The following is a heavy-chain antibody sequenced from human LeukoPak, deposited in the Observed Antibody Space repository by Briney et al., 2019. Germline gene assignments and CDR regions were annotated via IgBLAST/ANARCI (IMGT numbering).Heavy chain of an antibody. Sequence: SETLSLTCTVSGGSISSYYWSWIRQPAGKGLEWIGRIYTSGSTNYNPSLKSRVTMSVDTSKNQFSLKLSSVTAADTAMYYCARLSSGWYVEWFDPWGQGTLVTVSS. D-gene: IGHD6-19*01. CDR3: ARLSSGWYVEWFDP. CDR1: GGSISSYY. V-gene: IGHV4-4*07. CDR2: IYTSGST. J-gene: IGHJ5*02.